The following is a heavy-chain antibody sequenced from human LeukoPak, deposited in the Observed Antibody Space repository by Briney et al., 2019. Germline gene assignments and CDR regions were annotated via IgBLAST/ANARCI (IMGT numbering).Heavy chain of an antibody. Sequence: PGGSLRLSCAASGFTYSNYAMNWVRQAPGKGLEWVSGISSGGGTTYYADSVKGRFIISRDNSKNTLYLQMDSLRAEDTAVYYCAKDPSGSMVRGVIIKAFDYWGQGTLVTVSS. CDR3: AKDPSGSMVRGVIIKAFDY. CDR2: ISSGGGTT. J-gene: IGHJ4*02. D-gene: IGHD3-10*01. CDR1: GFTYSNYA. V-gene: IGHV3-23*01.